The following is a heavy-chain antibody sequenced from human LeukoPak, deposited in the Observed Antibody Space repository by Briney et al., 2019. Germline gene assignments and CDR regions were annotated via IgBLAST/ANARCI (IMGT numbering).Heavy chain of an antibody. CDR1: GFTFSSYA. D-gene: IGHD6-19*01. CDR3: ARAPGIAVAGKYYFDY. V-gene: IGHV3-30-3*01. Sequence: GRSLRLSCAASGFTFSSYAMHWVRQAPGKGLEWVAVISYDGSNKFYADSVKGRFTISRDNSKNTLFLQMNSLRAEDTAAYYCARAPGIAVAGKYYFDYWGQGTLVTVSS. CDR2: ISYDGSNK. J-gene: IGHJ4*02.